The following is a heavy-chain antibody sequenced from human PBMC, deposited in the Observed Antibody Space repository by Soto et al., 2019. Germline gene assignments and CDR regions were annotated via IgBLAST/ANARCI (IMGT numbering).Heavy chain of an antibody. D-gene: IGHD1-26*01. J-gene: IGHJ4*02. CDR2: ISYDGSNK. V-gene: IGHV3-30-3*01. Sequence: GGSLRLSCAASGFTFSSYAMHWVRQAPGKGLEWVAVISYDGSNKYYADSVKGRFTISRDNSKNTLYLQMNSLRAEDTAVYYCARDGEVVGVGATLGLGPGYWGQGTLVTVSS. CDR3: ARDGEVVGVGATLGLGPGY. CDR1: GFTFSSYA.